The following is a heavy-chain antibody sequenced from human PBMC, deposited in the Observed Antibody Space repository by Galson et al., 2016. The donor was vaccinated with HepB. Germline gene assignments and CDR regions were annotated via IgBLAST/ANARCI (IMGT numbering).Heavy chain of an antibody. CDR3: ARSYYHDLGTYYMDPH. D-gene: IGHD3-10*01. J-gene: IGHJ4*02. CDR2: IIGSGATT. V-gene: IGHV3-23*01. Sequence: SLRLSCAASGFNFSRYVMAWVRQSPGKGLEWVSGIIGSGATTFYADSLEGRFTISRDNSRNTLDLQINSLRAEDTAVYYCARSYYHDLGTYYMDPHWGQGALVTV. CDR1: GFNFSRYV.